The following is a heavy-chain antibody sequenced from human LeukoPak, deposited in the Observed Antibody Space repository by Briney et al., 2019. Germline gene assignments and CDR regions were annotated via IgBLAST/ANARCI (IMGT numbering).Heavy chain of an antibody. CDR1: GFTFSSFS. CDR3: VRDSNY. Sequence: GGSLRLSCAASGFTFSSFSMNWVRQAPGKGLEWVSFISSGSSTIYYADSVKGRFTVSRDNAKNSLYLQVNGLRDEDTAVYYCVRDSNYWGQGTLVTVSS. D-gene: IGHD2-2*01. J-gene: IGHJ4*02. CDR2: ISSGSSTI. V-gene: IGHV3-48*02.